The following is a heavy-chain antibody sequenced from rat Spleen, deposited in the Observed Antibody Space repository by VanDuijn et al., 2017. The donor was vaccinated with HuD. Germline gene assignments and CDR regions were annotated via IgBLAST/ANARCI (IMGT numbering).Heavy chain of an antibody. D-gene: IGHD1-4*01. CDR2: ISSGGGRT. J-gene: IGHJ3*01. Sequence: EVHLVESGGGLVQPGRSLKLSCAASGFTFSNYYMAWVRQAPRKGLEWVASISSGGGRTYYRDSVKGRVTVSRDNAKSTLYLQMDSLRSEDTATCYCATQAYPAPFANWGQGTLVTVSS. CDR3: ATQAYPAPFAN. V-gene: IGHV5-25*01. CDR1: GFTFSNYY.